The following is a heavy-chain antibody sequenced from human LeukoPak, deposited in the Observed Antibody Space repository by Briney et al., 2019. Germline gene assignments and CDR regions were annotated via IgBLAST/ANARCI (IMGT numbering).Heavy chain of an antibody. CDR2: ISYDGSNK. V-gene: IGHV3-30*04. D-gene: IGHD6-6*01. Sequence: PGRSLRLSCAASGFTLSRYARHWVRQAPGKGLEWVAVISYDGSNKYYADSVKGRFTISRDNSKNTLYLQMNSLRAEDTAVYYCARGRSSSSPYDFDIWGQGTMVTVSS. J-gene: IGHJ3*02. CDR3: ARGRSSSSPYDFDI. CDR1: GFTLSRYA.